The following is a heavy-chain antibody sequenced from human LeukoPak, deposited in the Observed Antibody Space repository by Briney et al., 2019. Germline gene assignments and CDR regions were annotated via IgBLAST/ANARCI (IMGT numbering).Heavy chain of an antibody. Sequence: SESLSLTCTVSVDSITTYYWIWIPHTPGQALEWVGHFYNSGATKYNPSLKCRATILLDTSKNQLSLKLSSVSAADTAVYYCARRTPGPQLDEYVAYFFDHWGQGTQVSVSS. D-gene: IGHD2-2*01. CDR3: ARRTPGPQLDEYVAYFFDH. CDR2: FYNSGAT. CDR1: VDSITTYY. V-gene: IGHV4-4*09. J-gene: IGHJ4*02.